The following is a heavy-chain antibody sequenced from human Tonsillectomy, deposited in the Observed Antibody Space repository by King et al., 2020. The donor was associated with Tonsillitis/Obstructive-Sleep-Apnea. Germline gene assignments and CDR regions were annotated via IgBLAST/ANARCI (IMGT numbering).Heavy chain of an antibody. CDR1: GYSFTIYW. CDR3: ARQDPGMAQITPAFDI. J-gene: IGHJ3*02. CDR2: IYPGDSDT. V-gene: IGHV5-51*01. Sequence: QLVQSGAEVKKPGESLKISCKGSGYSFTIYWIGWVRQMPGKGLEWMGIIYPGDSDTRYSPSFQGQVTISADKSISTAYLQWSSLKASDTAMYYCARQDPGMAQITPAFDIWGQGTMVTVSS. D-gene: IGHD5-24*01.